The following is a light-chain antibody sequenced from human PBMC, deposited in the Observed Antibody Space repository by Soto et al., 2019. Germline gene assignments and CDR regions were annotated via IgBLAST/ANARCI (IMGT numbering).Light chain of an antibody. CDR2: DTS. Sequence: TPAPSTLSLSPDRRVSLHCRASQSVGRHLAWYQQKPGQAPRLLIYDTSNRATGIPARFSGSGSETDFTLTISGLEPEDSAVYYCQQRVKWPETFGQGTKVDI. CDR1: QSVGRH. V-gene: IGKV3-11*01. CDR3: QQRVKWPET. J-gene: IGKJ2*01.